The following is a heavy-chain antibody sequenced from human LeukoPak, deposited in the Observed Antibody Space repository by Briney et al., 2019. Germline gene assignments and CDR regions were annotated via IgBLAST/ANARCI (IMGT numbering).Heavy chain of an antibody. Sequence: GGSLRLSCAASGFTFSSYAMHWVRQAPGKGLEWVAVISYDGSNKYYADSEKRRFTISRDNSKNTLYLQMNSLRAEDTAVYYCARDPDIYGSGSFLFDYWGQGTLVTVSS. D-gene: IGHD3-10*01. CDR1: GFTFSSYA. CDR2: ISYDGSNK. J-gene: IGHJ4*02. CDR3: ARDPDIYGSGSFLFDY. V-gene: IGHV3-30*04.